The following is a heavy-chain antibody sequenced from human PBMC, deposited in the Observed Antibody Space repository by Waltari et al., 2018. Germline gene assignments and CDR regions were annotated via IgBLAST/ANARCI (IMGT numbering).Heavy chain of an antibody. V-gene: IGHV3-7*01. J-gene: IGHJ6*02. D-gene: IGHD1-26*01. CDR3: ARDIDYYGMDV. CDR2: IKQDGSEK. CDR1: GFTLSTYW. Sequence: EVQLVESGGGLVQPGGSLRLSCAASGFTLSTYWMCWVSKAPGKGLEWVANIKQDGSEKYYVDSVKGRFTISRDNAKNSLYLQMNSLRAEDTAVYYCARDIDYYGMDVWGQGTTVTVSS.